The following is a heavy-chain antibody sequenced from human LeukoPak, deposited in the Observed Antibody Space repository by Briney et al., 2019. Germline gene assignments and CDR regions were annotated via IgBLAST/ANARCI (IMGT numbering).Heavy chain of an antibody. V-gene: IGHV3-7*01. CDR1: GFTFSSYW. Sequence: PGGSLRLSCATSGFTFSSYWMTWVRQAPGKGLGWVAHVKPDGSEKSYVDSVKGRFTISRDNAQNSLYLQMNSLRAEDTAVYYCARDRGYYVFDYWGQGTLVTVSS. CDR3: ARDRGYYVFDY. D-gene: IGHD3-22*01. CDR2: VKPDGSEK. J-gene: IGHJ4*02.